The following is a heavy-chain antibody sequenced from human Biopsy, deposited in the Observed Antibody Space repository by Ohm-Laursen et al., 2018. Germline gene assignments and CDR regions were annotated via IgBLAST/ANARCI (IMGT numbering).Heavy chain of an antibody. CDR3: ARDPLNGHKHFDY. D-gene: IGHD2-8*01. CDR1: GYTFTSYA. J-gene: IGHJ4*02. V-gene: IGHV1-2*02. Sequence: GASVKVSCKTSGYTFTSYAISWVRQAPGQGLEWLGYINCKTGATNYAQKFQGTVTMTRDTSISTAYLALGSLRSADTAIYYCARDPLNGHKHFDYWGQGSLVTVSS. CDR2: INCKTGAT.